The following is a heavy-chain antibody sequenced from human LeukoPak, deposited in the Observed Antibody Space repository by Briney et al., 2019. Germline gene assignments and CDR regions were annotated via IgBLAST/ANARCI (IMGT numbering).Heavy chain of an antibody. V-gene: IGHV3-33*01. D-gene: IGHD3-16*01. J-gene: IGHJ4*02. Sequence: GRSLRLSCAASGFTFNSYGMHWVRQAPGKGLEWVAVIWYDGSNKYYAASVKGRFSISRDNSKNTLYLQMNSLRAEDTAVYYCARDRGSGTFQGGYFDYWGQGTLVTVSS. CDR2: IWYDGSNK. CDR1: GFTFNSYG. CDR3: ARDRGSGTFQGGYFDY.